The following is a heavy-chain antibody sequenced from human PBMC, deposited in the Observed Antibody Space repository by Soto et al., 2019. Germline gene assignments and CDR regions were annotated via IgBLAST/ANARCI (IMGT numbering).Heavy chain of an antibody. CDR2: IYHGGST. V-gene: IGHV4-38-2*01. CDR1: GYSISSNYY. Sequence: LSLTCAVSGYSISSNYYWGWIRQPPGKGLEWIGSIYHGGSTYYNPSFKSRVTISVDTSKNQFSLKLSSVTAADTAVYYCARAIEMAAGGYWIYNWFDPWGQGTLVTVSS. J-gene: IGHJ5*02. CDR3: ARAIEMAAGGYWIYNWFDP. D-gene: IGHD6-13*01.